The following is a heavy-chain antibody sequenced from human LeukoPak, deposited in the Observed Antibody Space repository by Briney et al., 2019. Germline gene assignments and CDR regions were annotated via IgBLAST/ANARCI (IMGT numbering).Heavy chain of an antibody. J-gene: IGHJ4*02. V-gene: IGHV3-30*02. CDR2: IRFDGSNK. CDR3: AKDRSNYYGSGSYFG. D-gene: IGHD3-10*01. Sequence: GGSLRLSCAASRLTFSNYGMNWVRQAPGKGLEWVAFIRFDGSNKYYADSVKGRFTISRDNSKNTLYLQMNSLRAEDTAIYYCAKDRSNYYGSGSYFGGGQGTLVTVSS. CDR1: RLTFSNYG.